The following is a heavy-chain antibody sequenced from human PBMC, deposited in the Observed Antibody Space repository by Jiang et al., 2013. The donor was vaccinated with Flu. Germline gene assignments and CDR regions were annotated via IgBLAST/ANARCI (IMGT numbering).Heavy chain of an antibody. CDR1: GGSFSGYY. Sequence: LLKPSETLSLTCAVYGGSFSGYYWSWIRQPPGKGLEWIGEINHSGSTNYNPSLKSRVTISVDTSKNQFSLKLSSVTAADTAVYYCARVKGDYWGQGTLVTVSS. CDR3: ARVKGDY. CDR2: INHSGST. J-gene: IGHJ4*02. V-gene: IGHV4-34*01.